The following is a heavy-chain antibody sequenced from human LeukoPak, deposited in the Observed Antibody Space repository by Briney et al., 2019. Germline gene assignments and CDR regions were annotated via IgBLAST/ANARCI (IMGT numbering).Heavy chain of an antibody. J-gene: IGHJ4*02. D-gene: IGHD3-22*01. CDR2: FSTSSSYI. V-gene: IGHV3-21*01. CDR1: GFTFSSYS. CDR3: ARGVQDYYDSSGYLDY. Sequence: PGGSLRLSCAASGFTFSSYSMSWVRQAPGKGLEWVSSFSTSSSYIYYADSVKGRFTISRDNAKNSLYLQMNSLRVEDTAVYFCARGVQDYYDSSGYLDYWGQGTLVTASS.